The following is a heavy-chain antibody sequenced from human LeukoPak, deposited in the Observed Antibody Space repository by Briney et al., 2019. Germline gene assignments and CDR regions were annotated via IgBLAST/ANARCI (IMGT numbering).Heavy chain of an antibody. CDR1: GFTFSSYS. J-gene: IGHJ6*02. CDR2: ISSSSSYI. CDR3: ARDQVTYTAIASYGMDV. V-gene: IGHV3-21*01. Sequence: NPGGSLRLSCAASGFTFSSYSMNWVRQAPGKGLEWVSSISSSSSYIYYADSVKGRFTISRDNSKNTLYLQMNSLRAEDTAVYYCARDQVTYTAIASYGMDVWGQGTTVTVSS. D-gene: IGHD5-18*01.